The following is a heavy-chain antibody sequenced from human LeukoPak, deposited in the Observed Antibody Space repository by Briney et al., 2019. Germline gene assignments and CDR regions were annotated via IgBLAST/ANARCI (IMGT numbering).Heavy chain of an antibody. D-gene: IGHD6-13*01. V-gene: IGHV3-48*03. Sequence: GGSLRLSCAASGFTFNNYAMHWVRQAPGKGLEWVSYISSSGSTIYYADSVKGRFTISRDNAKNTLYLQMNSLRAEDTAVYYCAKGVAAAGSDAFDIWGQGTMVTVSS. CDR1: GFTFNNYA. CDR2: ISSSGSTI. CDR3: AKGVAAAGSDAFDI. J-gene: IGHJ3*02.